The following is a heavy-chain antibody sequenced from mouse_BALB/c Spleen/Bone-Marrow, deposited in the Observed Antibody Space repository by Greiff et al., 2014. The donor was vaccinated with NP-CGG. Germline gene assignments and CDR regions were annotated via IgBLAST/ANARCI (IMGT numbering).Heavy chain of an antibody. J-gene: IGHJ3*01. Sequence: QVQLKQSGVELVRPGTSVKVSCKASGYAFTNYWIEWVKQRPGQGLEWIGVINPGSGGINYNEKSKGKATLTADKSSNTAYMQLSSLTSDDSAVYFCARELGRGFAYWGQGTLVTVSA. CDR1: GYAFTNYW. CDR2: INPGSGGI. D-gene: IGHD4-1*01. CDR3: ARELGRGFAY. V-gene: IGHV1-54*01.